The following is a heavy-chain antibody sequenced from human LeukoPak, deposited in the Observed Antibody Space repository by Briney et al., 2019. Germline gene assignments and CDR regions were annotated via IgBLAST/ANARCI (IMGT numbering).Heavy chain of an antibody. J-gene: IGHJ5*02. CDR3: ARANWGSENWFDP. D-gene: IGHD7-27*01. V-gene: IGHV1-69*02. CDR2: IIPILGIA. CDR1: GGTFSGYT. Sequence: SVKVSCTASGGTFSGYTISWVRQAPGQGLEWMGRIIPILGIANYAQKFQGRVTITADKSTSTAYMELSSLRSEDTAVYYCARANWGSENWFDPWGQGTLVTVSS.